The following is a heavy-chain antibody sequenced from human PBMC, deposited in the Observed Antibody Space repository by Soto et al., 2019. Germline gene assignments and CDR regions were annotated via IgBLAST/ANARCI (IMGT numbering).Heavy chain of an antibody. Sequence: QVQLVESGGGLVKPGGPLRLSCAASGFTFNDYYMSWVRQAPGKGLEWVSYISSSGPYTKYGDSVKGRFTISRDNAKNSLYLQMSSLRVEDTAVYYCARVPVSMVRGYGMDVWGQGTTVTVSS. CDR3: ARVPVSMVRGYGMDV. V-gene: IGHV3-11*06. J-gene: IGHJ6*02. CDR2: ISSSGPYT. D-gene: IGHD3-10*01. CDR1: GFTFNDYY.